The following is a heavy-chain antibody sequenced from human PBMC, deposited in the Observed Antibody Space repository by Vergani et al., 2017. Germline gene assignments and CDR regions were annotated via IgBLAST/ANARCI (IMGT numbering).Heavy chain of an antibody. CDR1: GFTFDDYA. J-gene: IGHJ6*03. CDR3: AKAGQQLAPGYYMDV. CDR2: ISWNSGSI. V-gene: IGHV3-9*01. D-gene: IGHD6-13*01. Sequence: EVQLVESGGGLVQPGRSLRLSCAASGFTFDDYAMHWVRQAPGKGLEWVSGISWNSGSIGYADSVKGRFTISRDNAKNSLYLQMNSLRAEDTALYYCAKAGQQLAPGYYMDVWGKGP.